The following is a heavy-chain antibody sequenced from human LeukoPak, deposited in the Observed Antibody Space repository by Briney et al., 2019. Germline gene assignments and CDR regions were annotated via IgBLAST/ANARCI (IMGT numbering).Heavy chain of an antibody. CDR3: ARAQVPSGEYFDY. V-gene: IGHV4-59*01. J-gene: IGHJ4*02. Sequence: PSETLSLTCTVSGGSISSYYWSWIRQPPGKGLEWIGYIYHSGSTNYNPSLKSRVTISVDTSKNQFSLKLSSVTAADTAVYYCARAQVPSGEYFDYWGQGTLVTVSS. D-gene: IGHD2-21*01. CDR1: GGSISSYY. CDR2: IYHSGST.